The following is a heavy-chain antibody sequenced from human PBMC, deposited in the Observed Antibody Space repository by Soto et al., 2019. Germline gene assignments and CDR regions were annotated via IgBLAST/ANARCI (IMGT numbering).Heavy chain of an antibody. Sequence: QITLQESGPTLVTPTQTLTLTCTFSGFSLTNDGVGVGWIRQPPGKALEWLAVIYWDDDEFYNTSLKDRLSITKDTSRNQVVLRVTNMDPVDTGTYYCAYRWGVGYESWGQGTPVSVSS. V-gene: IGHV2-5*02. CDR3: AYRWGVGYES. CDR1: GFSLTNDGVG. CDR2: IYWDDDE. D-gene: IGHD5-12*01. J-gene: IGHJ4*02.